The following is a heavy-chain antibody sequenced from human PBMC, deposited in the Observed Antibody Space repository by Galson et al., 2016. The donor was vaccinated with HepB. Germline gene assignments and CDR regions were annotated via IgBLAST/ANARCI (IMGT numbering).Heavy chain of an antibody. V-gene: IGHV3-48*03. Sequence: SLRLSWADSGFIFSSYEINWVRQAPGKGLEWVSYINSGGNIKYYADSVKGRFTISRDNAKNSVYLQMNSLRAEDTGVYYCATRDDLYRGFWGQGTLVTVSS. D-gene: IGHD5-24*01. CDR2: INSGGNIK. CDR1: GFIFSSYE. J-gene: IGHJ4*02. CDR3: ATRDDLYRGF.